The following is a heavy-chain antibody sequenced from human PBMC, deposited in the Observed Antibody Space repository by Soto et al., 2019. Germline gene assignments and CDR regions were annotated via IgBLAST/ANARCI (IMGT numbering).Heavy chain of an antibody. D-gene: IGHD3-3*01. CDR1: GESFSGYY. J-gene: IGHJ6*03. CDR2: INDSGST. Sequence: QVQLQQRGAGLLKPSETLSLTCVVDGESFSGYYWTWIRQPPGKGLEWIGEINDSGSTNHKPALKSRVPMSIDTSTNQFSLNMRSVTAADTGVYYCAKGGRFPEARYYFLDVWGNGTTVTVSS. V-gene: IGHV4-34*01. CDR3: AKGGRFPEARYYFLDV.